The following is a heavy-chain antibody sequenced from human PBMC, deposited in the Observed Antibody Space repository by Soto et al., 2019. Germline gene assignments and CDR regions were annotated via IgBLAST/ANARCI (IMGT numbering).Heavy chain of an antibody. CDR3: ARKDTYCNGDCFDY. V-gene: IGHV4-59*08. J-gene: IGHJ4*02. Sequence: SETLSLTCTVSGASMSGYYWSWIRQPPGKGLEWIGNIYYIGSTNYNPSLKSRVTISVDTSKNQFSLKLSSVTAADTAVYYCARKDTYCNGDCFDYWGQGTLVTVSS. D-gene: IGHD2-15*01. CDR2: IYYIGST. CDR1: GASMSGYY.